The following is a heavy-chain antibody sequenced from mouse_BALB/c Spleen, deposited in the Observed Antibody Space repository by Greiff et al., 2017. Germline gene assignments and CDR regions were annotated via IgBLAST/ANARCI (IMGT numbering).Heavy chain of an antibody. Sequence: EVQGVESGPELVKPGASMKISCKASGYSFTGYTMHWVKQSHGKNLEWIGLINPYNGGTSYNQKFKGKATLTVDKSSSTAYMELLSLTSEDSAVYDCATRGYGYDAWFADWGQGTLVTVSA. CDR3: ATRGYGYDAWFAD. J-gene: IGHJ3*01. CDR2: INPYNGGT. V-gene: IGHV1-18*01. D-gene: IGHD2-2*01. CDR1: GYSFTGYT.